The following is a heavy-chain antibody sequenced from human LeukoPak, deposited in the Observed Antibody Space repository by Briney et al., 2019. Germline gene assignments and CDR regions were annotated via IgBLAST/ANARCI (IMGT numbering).Heavy chain of an antibody. V-gene: IGHV1-18*01. Sequence: GASVKVSCKASGYTFTSYGISWVRQAPGQGLEWMGWISAYNGNTNYAQKLQGRVTMTTDTSTSTAYMELRSLRSDDTAVYYCASGKVRGVISRADYYYYGMDVWGQGTTVTVSS. CDR3: ASGKVRGVISRADYYYYGMDV. CDR1: GYTFTSYG. CDR2: ISAYNGNT. J-gene: IGHJ6*02. D-gene: IGHD3-10*01.